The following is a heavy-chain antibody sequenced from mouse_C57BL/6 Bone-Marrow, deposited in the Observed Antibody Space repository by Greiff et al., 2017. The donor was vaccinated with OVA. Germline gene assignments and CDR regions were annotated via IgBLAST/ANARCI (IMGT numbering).Heavy chain of an antibody. V-gene: IGHV1-81*01. D-gene: IGHD1-1*01. CDR2: IYPRSGNT. CDR1: GYTFTRYG. Sequence: VQLQQSGAELARPGASVKLSCKASGYTFTRYGISWVKQRTGQGLEWIGEIYPRSGNTYYNEKFKGKATLTADKSSSTAYMELRSLTSEDSAVYFCAREDYYYGSSYVKAMDYWGQGTSVTVSS. CDR3: AREDYYYGSSYVKAMDY. J-gene: IGHJ4*01.